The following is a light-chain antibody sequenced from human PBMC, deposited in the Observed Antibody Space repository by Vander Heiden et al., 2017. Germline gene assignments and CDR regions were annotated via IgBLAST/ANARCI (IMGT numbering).Light chain of an antibody. J-gene: IGKJ4*01. CDR3: QQRSNWPRAT. Sequence: EIVLTQSPATLSLSPGERATLSCRASQSVSSYLAWYQQKPGQAPRLPIYDASNRATGIPARFSGSGSGTDFTLTISSLEPEDFAVYYCQQRSNWPRATFGGGTKVEIK. V-gene: IGKV3-11*01. CDR1: QSVSSY. CDR2: DAS.